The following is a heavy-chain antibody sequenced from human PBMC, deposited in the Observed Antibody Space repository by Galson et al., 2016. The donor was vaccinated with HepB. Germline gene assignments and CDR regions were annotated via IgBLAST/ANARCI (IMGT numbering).Heavy chain of an antibody. CDR2: ISGYNGKR. CDR3: ARIPDRGGYYNDNNDYSQYYFDY. CDR1: GYTFTSYA. Sequence: SVKVSCKASGYTFTSYAITWVRQAPGQGLEWMGWISGYNGKRNYAQQFQDRVTMTTDTSTSTAYMEVRSLRSDDTAVYYCARIPDRGGYYNDNNDYSQYYFDYCGQGTLISVSS. J-gene: IGHJ4*02. V-gene: IGHV1-18*01. D-gene: IGHD3-22*01.